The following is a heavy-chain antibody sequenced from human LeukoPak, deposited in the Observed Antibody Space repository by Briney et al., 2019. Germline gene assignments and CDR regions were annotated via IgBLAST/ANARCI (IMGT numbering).Heavy chain of an antibody. CDR2: ISSSGNTI. V-gene: IGHV3-48*03. Sequence: GGSLRLSCAASEFTFTSYELNCVRQAPGKGLEWVSYISSSGNTISYADSVKGRFTISGDNAKNSLYLQVISLRAEDTTVYYCARGPSIAARYDAFDIWGQGTMVTVSS. CDR1: EFTFTSYE. J-gene: IGHJ3*02. D-gene: IGHD6-6*01. CDR3: ARGPSIAARYDAFDI.